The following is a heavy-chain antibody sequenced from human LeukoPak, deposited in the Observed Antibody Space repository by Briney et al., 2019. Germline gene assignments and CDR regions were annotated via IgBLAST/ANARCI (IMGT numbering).Heavy chain of an antibody. J-gene: IGHJ5*02. CDR2: IYYSGST. Sequence: SETLSLTCTVSGGSISSGDYYWSWIRQPPGKGLEWIGSIYYSGSTYYNPSLKSRVTISVDTSKNQFSLKLSSVTAADTAVYYCARQALELLWFGELLKGGWFDPWGQGTLVTVSS. CDR1: GGSISSGDYY. V-gene: IGHV4-39*01. CDR3: ARQALELLWFGELLKGGWFDP. D-gene: IGHD3-10*01.